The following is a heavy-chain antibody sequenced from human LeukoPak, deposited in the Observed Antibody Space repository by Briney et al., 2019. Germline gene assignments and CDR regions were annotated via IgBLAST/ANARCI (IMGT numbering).Heavy chain of an antibody. Sequence: ASVKVSCKASGYTFTSYGISWVRQAPGQGLEWMGWISAYNGNTNYAQKLQGRVTMTTDTSMSTAYMELRSLRSDDTAVYYCARETGRGYSYGYRSRAFDYWGQGTLFTVSS. D-gene: IGHD5-18*01. J-gene: IGHJ4*02. CDR2: ISAYNGNT. V-gene: IGHV1-18*01. CDR1: GYTFTSYG. CDR3: ARETGRGYSYGYRSRAFDY.